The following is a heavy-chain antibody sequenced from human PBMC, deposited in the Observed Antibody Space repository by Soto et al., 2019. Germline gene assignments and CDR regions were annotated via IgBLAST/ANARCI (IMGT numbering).Heavy chain of an antibody. CDR3: ARVSRRGYSGYDPIFYYYYYGMDV. CDR1: GGSFSGYY. J-gene: IGHJ6*02. CDR2: INHSGST. V-gene: IGHV4-34*01. Sequence: SETLSLTCAVYGGSFSGYYWSWIRQPPGKGLEWIGEINHSGSTNYNPSLKSRVTISEDTSKNQFSLKLRSVTAADTALYYCARVSRRGYSGYDPIFYYYYYGMDVWGQGTTVTVSS. D-gene: IGHD5-12*01.